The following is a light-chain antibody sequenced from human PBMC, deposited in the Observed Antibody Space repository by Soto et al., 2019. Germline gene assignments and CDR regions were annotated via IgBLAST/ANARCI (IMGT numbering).Light chain of an antibody. J-gene: IGLJ2*01. Sequence: QPALTQPASVSGSPGQSITISCTGPRSDVGGNKDVSWYQQHQGKAPKLMISEVNHRPPGVSNRSYGSKSGSTVSPTISGLQAEDEAQDCCMSYSDSVTVQVVFGGGTKLTVL. CDR3: MSYSDSVTVQVV. CDR2: EVN. CDR1: RSDVGGNKD. V-gene: IGLV2-14*01.